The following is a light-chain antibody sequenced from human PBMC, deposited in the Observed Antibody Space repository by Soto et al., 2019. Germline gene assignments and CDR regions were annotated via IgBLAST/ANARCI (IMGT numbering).Light chain of an antibody. CDR3: QQYYSYWT. Sequence: DIQMTQSPSTLSASVGDRVTITCRASQSISSWLAWYQHKPAKAPKLLIHKASSLESGVPSRLSGSGSGTEFTLTISRLQPDYFATYYCQQYYSYWTFGQGTKVEI. V-gene: IGKV1-5*03. CDR1: QSISSW. J-gene: IGKJ1*01. CDR2: KAS.